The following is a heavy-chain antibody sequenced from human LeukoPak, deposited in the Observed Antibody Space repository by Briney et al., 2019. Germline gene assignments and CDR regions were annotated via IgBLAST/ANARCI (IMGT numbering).Heavy chain of an antibody. Sequence: GGSLRLSCAASGFTFSSYSMNWVRQAPGKGLEWVSSISSSSSYIYYADSVKGRFTISRDNAKNSLYLQMNSLRAEDTAVYYCARGHDYDEGGDFDYWGQGTLVTVSS. CDR2: ISSSSSYI. V-gene: IGHV3-21*01. J-gene: IGHJ4*02. CDR3: ARGHDYDEGGDFDY. CDR1: GFTFSSYS. D-gene: IGHD4-17*01.